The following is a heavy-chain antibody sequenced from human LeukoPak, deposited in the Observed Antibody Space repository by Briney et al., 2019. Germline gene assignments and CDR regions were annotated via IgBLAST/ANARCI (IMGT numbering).Heavy chain of an antibody. CDR3: ARADYSNYGDAFDI. D-gene: IGHD4-11*01. Sequence: SETLSLTCTVSGGSVSSGSYYWSWIRQPPGKGLEWIGYIYYSGSTNYNPSLKSRLTISVDTCKNQFSLKLSSVTAADTAVYYCARADYSNYGDAFDIWGQGTMVTVSS. CDR1: GGSVSSGSYY. V-gene: IGHV4-61*01. CDR2: IYYSGST. J-gene: IGHJ3*02.